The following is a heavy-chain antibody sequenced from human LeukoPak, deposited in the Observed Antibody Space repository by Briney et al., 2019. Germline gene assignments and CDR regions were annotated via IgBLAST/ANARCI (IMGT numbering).Heavy chain of an antibody. CDR3: AREEPGDLGQAFHY. CDR2: MGGSGTSI. V-gene: IGHV3-21*01. J-gene: IGHJ4*02. CDR1: GFTFSSYS. Sequence: PGGALRLSCAASGFTFSSYSMNWVRQAPGKGLEGVSSMGGSGTSIYYADSVKGRFTISRDNAKNSLYLQMNSLRVDDTAVYYCAREEPGDLGQAFHYWGQGTLVTVSS. D-gene: IGHD7-27*01.